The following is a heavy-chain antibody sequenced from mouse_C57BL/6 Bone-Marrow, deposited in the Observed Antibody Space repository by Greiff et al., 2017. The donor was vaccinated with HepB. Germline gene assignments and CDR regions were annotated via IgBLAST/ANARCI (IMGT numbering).Heavy chain of an antibody. CDR1: GYTFTSYW. Sequence: QVQLQQPGAELVRPGSSVKLSCKASGYTFTSYWMDWVKQRPGQGLEWIGNIYPSDSETHYNQKFKDKATLTVDKSSSTAYMQLSSLTSEDSAVYYCARKGGLRVFDYWGQGTTLTVSS. J-gene: IGHJ2*01. CDR3: ARKGGLRVFDY. CDR2: IYPSDSET. V-gene: IGHV1-61*01. D-gene: IGHD2-4*01.